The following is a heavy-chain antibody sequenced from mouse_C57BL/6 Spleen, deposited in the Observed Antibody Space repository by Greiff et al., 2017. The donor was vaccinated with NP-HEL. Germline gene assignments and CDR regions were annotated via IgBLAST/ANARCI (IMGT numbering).Heavy chain of an antibody. CDR2: IDPNSGGT. J-gene: IGHJ3*01. CDR3: ARWEELGRGFAY. Sequence: QVQLKQPGAELVKPGASVKLSCKASGYTFTSYWMHWVKQRPGRGLEWIGRIDPNSGGTKYNEKFKSKATLTVDKPSSTAYMQLSSLTSEDSAVYYCARWEELGRGFAYWGQGTLVTVSA. D-gene: IGHD4-1*01. V-gene: IGHV1-72*01. CDR1: GYTFTSYW.